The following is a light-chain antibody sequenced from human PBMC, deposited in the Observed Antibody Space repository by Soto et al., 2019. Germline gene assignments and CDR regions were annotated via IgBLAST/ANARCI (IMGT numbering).Light chain of an antibody. CDR1: QSVRSN. J-gene: IGKJ1*01. V-gene: IGKV3-15*01. CDR2: AAS. CDR3: QHYDRWPLT. Sequence: SPAALCISRGERENYSSRASQSVRSNLAWLQQKPGQAPRLLIYAASTRATGVPARFSGSGSGTDFTLTISSLESEDFAVYHCQHYDRWPLTCGQGAKVDIK.